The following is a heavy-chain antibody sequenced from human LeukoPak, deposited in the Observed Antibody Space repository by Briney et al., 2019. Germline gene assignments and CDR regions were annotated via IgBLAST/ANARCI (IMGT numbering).Heavy chain of an antibody. Sequence: PSETLSLTCTVSGGSISSSSYYWGWIRQPPGKGLEWIGSIYYSGSTYYNPSLKSRVTISVDTSKNQFSLKLSSVTAADTAVYYCASVPVVPFFDYWGQGTLVTVSS. J-gene: IGHJ4*02. V-gene: IGHV4-39*01. CDR2: IYYSGST. CDR3: ASVPVVPFFDY. CDR1: GGSISSSSYY. D-gene: IGHD2-2*01.